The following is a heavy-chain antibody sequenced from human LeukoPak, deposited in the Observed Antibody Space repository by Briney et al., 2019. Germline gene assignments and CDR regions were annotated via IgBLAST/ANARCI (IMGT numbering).Heavy chain of an antibody. Sequence: SETLSLTCAVYGGSFSGYYWSWIRQPPGKGLEWIGEINHSGSTNYNPSLKSRVTISVDTSKNQFSLKLSSVTAADTAVYYCARAGYCSGGSCYQGPFDYWGQGTLVTVSS. CDR2: INHSGST. V-gene: IGHV4-34*01. D-gene: IGHD2-15*01. CDR1: GGSFSGYY. CDR3: ARAGYCSGGSCYQGPFDY. J-gene: IGHJ4*02.